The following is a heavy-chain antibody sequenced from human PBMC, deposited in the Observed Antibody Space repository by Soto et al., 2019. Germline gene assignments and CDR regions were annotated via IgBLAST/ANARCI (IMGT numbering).Heavy chain of an antibody. CDR1: GFALGDHY. Sequence: EVQLVASGGDLVQPGGSLRLSCVASGFALGDHYMDWVRQAPGQGLEWVGLISDKAQGFSTIYAESVKGRCTISREDSKNLFYLQMISLTVEDTAVYYCGDLTWGASYFRWRHGTLVNVSS. J-gene: IGHJ2*01. CDR3: GDLTWGASYFR. CDR2: ISDKAQGFST. D-gene: IGHD3-22*01. V-gene: IGHV3-72*01.